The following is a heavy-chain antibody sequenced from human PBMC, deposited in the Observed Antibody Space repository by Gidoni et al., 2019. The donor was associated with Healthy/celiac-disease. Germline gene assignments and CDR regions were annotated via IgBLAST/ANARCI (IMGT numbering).Heavy chain of an antibody. V-gene: IGHV3-23*01. J-gene: IGHJ6*02. CDR1: GFTFSSYA. CDR3: AKAQWLVREAASYYYYGMDV. Sequence: EVQLLESGGGLVQPGGSLRLSCAASGFTFSSYAMSWVRQAPGKGLAWVSAIGGSGGSTYYADSVKGRFTISRDNSKNTLYLQMNSLRAEDTAVYYCAKAQWLVREAASYYYYGMDVWGQGTTVTVSS. D-gene: IGHD6-19*01. CDR2: IGGSGGST.